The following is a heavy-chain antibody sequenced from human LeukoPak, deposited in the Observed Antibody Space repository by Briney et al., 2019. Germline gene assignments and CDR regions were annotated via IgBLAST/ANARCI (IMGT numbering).Heavy chain of an antibody. CDR2: ISYDGSNK. V-gene: IGHV3-30*04. CDR3: ARGATVTNPDAFDI. CDR1: GFTFSSYA. J-gene: IGHJ3*02. D-gene: IGHD4-17*01. Sequence: GRSLRLSCAASGFTFSSYAMHWVRQAPGKGLEWVAVISYDGSNKYYADSVKGRFTISRDNSKNTLYLQMNSLRAEDTAVYYCARGATVTNPDAFDIWGQGTMVTVSS.